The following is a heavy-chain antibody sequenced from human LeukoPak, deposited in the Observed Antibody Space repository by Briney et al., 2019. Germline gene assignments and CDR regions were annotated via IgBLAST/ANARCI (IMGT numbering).Heavy chain of an antibody. CDR1: GFTFSSYA. Sequence: PGGSLRLSCAASGFTFSSYAMSWVRQAPGKGLEWVSTLSDSGGSTYYADSVKGRFTISRDNSKNTLYLQMNSLRAEDTAVYYCAKDGYGDYTFDYWGQGTLVTVSS. CDR3: AKDGYGDYTFDY. D-gene: IGHD4-17*01. V-gene: IGHV3-23*01. J-gene: IGHJ4*02. CDR2: LSDSGGST.